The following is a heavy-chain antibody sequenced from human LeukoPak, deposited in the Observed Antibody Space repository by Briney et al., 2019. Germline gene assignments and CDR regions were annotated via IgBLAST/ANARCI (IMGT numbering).Heavy chain of an antibody. CDR1: GLNLRTYP. D-gene: IGHD3-10*01. J-gene: IGHJ6*01. Sequence: GGSLRLSCSASGLNLRTYPMDWVRQAPGKGLEWVSYISSSSSTIYYADSVKGRFTISRDNAKNSLYLQMNSLRDEDTAVYYCARDQRGRGSGSYYYGMDVWGQGTTVTVSS. CDR2: ISSSSSTI. V-gene: IGHV3-48*02. CDR3: ARDQRGRGSGSYYYGMDV.